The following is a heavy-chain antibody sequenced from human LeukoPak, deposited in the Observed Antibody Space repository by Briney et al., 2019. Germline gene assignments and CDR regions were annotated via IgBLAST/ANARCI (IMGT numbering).Heavy chain of an antibody. V-gene: IGHV3-53*01. CDR1: GFTVSSNY. D-gene: IGHD1-1*01. CDR3: ARGHNWNDRGAFDI. J-gene: IGHJ3*02. Sequence: PGGSLRLSCAASGFTVSSNYMSWVRQAPGKGLEWVSSIYSGGSTYYADSVKGRFTISRDSFKNTLYLQMSSLRAEDTAVYYCARGHNWNDRGAFDIWGQGTMVTVSS. CDR2: IYSGGST.